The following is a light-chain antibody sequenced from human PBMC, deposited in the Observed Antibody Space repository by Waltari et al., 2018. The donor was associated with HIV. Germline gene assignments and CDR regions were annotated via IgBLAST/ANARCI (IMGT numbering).Light chain of an antibody. V-gene: IGLV3-10*01. CDR2: EDT. J-gene: IGLJ3*02. Sequence: SYELTQPPPVSASPGQTARITCSADSLPTTYTDWFRHRSAPAPRLVLSEDTERPSGIPERFSGSSSGTMATLTISGAQVEDEADYYGYSTDTSGKGVFGGGTKLTVL. CDR3: YSTDTSGKGV. CDR1: SLPTTY.